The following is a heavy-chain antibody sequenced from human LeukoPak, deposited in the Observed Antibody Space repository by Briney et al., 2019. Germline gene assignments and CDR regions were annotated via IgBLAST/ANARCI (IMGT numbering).Heavy chain of an antibody. CDR2: IRSKAYGGTT. V-gene: IGHV3-49*03. D-gene: IGHD6-13*01. CDR1: GFTFGDYA. CDR3: TRDISIAAARGAFDI. J-gene: IGHJ3*02. Sequence: PGGSLRLSCTASGFTFGDYAMSWFRQAPGKGLEWVGFIRSKAYGGTTEYAASVKGRFTISRDDSKSIAYLQMNSPKTEDTAVYYCTRDISIAAARGAFDIWGQGTMVTVSS.